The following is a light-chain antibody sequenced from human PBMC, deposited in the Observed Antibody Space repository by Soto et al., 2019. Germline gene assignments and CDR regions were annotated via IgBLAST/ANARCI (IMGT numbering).Light chain of an antibody. Sequence: EIVLTQSPGTLSLSPGERATLSCRASQSVSSSYLAWYQQKPGQAPRLLIYGASSRATGIPDRFSGSGSGTDFTLTVSGREPEDFAVYYCQQYGSSLFTFGPGTKVDIK. CDR3: QQYGSSLFT. V-gene: IGKV3-20*01. CDR1: QSVSSSY. J-gene: IGKJ3*01. CDR2: GAS.